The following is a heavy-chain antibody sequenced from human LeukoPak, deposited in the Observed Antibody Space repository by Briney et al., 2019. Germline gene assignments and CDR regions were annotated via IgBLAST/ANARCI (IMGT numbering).Heavy chain of an antibody. CDR3: ARAYPPTSNMSVGYFDWLLSAGYYFDY. J-gene: IGHJ4*02. CDR2: IIPILGIA. V-gene: IGHV1-69*04. D-gene: IGHD3-9*01. CDR1: GGTFSSYA. Sequence: GASVKVSCKASGGTFSSYAISWVRQAPGQGLEWMGRIIPILGIANYAQKFQGRVTITADKSTSTAYMELSSLRSEDTAVYYCARAYPPTSNMSVGYFDWLLSAGYYFDYWGQGTLVTVSS.